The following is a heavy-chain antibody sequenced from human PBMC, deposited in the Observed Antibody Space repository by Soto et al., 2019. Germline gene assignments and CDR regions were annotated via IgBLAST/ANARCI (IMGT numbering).Heavy chain of an antibody. CDR1: GGSISSSSYY. CDR3: ARLESVLRYFDWLPNNWFDP. D-gene: IGHD3-9*01. J-gene: IGHJ5*02. Sequence: SETLSLTCTVSGGSISSSSYYWGWIRQPPGKGLERIGIIYYSGSTYYNPSLKSRVTISVDTSKNQFSLKLSSVTAADTAVYYCARLESVLRYFDWLPNNWFDPWGQGTLVTVSS. CDR2: IYYSGST. V-gene: IGHV4-39*01.